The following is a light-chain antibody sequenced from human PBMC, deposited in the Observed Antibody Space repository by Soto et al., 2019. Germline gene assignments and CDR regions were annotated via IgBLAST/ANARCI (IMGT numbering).Light chain of an antibody. V-gene: IGKV3D-15*01. CDR1: QSVSNN. J-gene: IGKJ4*01. Sequence: EIVLTQSPGTLSLSPGERATLSCRASQSVSNNFLAWYQQKPGQAPRLLIYGASHRAAGIPDRFSGSGSGTEFTLTISSLQSEDFAVYYCQQYNNWPPLTFGGGTKVDIK. CDR3: QQYNNWPPLT. CDR2: GAS.